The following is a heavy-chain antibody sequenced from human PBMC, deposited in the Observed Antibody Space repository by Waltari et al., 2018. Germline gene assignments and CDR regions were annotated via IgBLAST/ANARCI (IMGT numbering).Heavy chain of an antibody. Sequence: QMQLQGSGPGLVKPSETLSRTCNVSGDSISSYSCYWGWIRQPPGKVLEWIGSLSHTGSTYYNPTLKSRVTMSVDTSKNHFSGKLSSVTAADTAVYYCARHTIHLWFLHYWGQGTLATVSS. CDR1: GDSISSYSCY. CDR3: ARHTIHLWFLHY. CDR2: LSHTGST. V-gene: IGHV4-39*01. J-gene: IGHJ4*02. D-gene: IGHD5-18*01.